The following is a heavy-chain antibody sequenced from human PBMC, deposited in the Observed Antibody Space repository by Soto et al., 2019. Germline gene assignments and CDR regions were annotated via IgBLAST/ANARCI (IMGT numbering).Heavy chain of an antibody. CDR2: IWYDGSNI. CDR1: GFIFSYYG. Sequence: QVQIVESGGGVVQPGRSLRLSCAASGFIFSYYGMHGVRQAPGKGLEWVAVIWYDGSNIYYADSVKGRFTISRDNSKNTLHLQMNSLRAEDTAVYYCARGVDYGDYAIDYWGQGTLVTVSS. V-gene: IGHV3-33*01. J-gene: IGHJ4*02. D-gene: IGHD4-17*01. CDR3: ARGVDYGDYAIDY.